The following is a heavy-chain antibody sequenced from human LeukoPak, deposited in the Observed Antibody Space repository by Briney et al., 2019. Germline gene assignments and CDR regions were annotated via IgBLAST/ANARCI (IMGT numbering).Heavy chain of an antibody. CDR3: ARASFWSGQGLYYYGMDV. CDR1: GFTVSSNY. V-gene: IGHV3-53*01. Sequence: GGSLRLSCAASGFTVSSNYMSWVRQAPGKGLEGVSVIYSGGSTYYADSVKGRFTISRDNSKNTLYLQMNSLRAEDTAVYYCARASFWSGQGLYYYGMDVWGQGTTVTVSS. J-gene: IGHJ6*02. D-gene: IGHD3-3*01. CDR2: IYSGGST.